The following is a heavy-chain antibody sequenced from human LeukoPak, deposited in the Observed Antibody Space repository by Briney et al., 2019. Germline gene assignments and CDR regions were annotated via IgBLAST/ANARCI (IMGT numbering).Heavy chain of an antibody. CDR3: ARDLYLGYNYGSYYYYYMDV. Sequence: SETLSLTCTVSGGSLNDYYWNWIRQPPGKGLVWVGYIYYTGSTNYNPSLKSRVTISLDKSKNQFSLKLNSVTAADTAVYFCARDLYLGYNYGSYYYYYMDVWGKGTTVTVSS. J-gene: IGHJ6*03. CDR2: IYYTGST. CDR1: GGSLNDYY. D-gene: IGHD5-18*01. V-gene: IGHV4-59*01.